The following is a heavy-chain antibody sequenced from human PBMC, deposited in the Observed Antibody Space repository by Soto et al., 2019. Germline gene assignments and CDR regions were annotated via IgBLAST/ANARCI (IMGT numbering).Heavy chain of an antibody. Sequence: EVQLVESGGGSVEPGRSLRLSCAASGFTFGDYALSWVRQGPGQGLEWVGFIRRKRYGGTPEYAASVKGRFSISRDDSGNIAYLQMNSLRTEDTAVYFCTRLPRHPRPAFDYWGQGTQVTVSS. D-gene: IGHD2-2*01. CDR2: IRRKRYGGTP. CDR3: TRLPRHPRPAFDY. CDR1: GFTFGDYA. V-gene: IGHV3-49*04. J-gene: IGHJ4*02.